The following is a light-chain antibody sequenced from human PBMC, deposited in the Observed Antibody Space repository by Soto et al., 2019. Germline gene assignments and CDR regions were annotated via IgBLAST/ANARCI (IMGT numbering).Light chain of an antibody. Sequence: EIVLTQSPVTLSVSPGERATLSCRTNQNIDNKLAWYQQKPGQTPRLLIFAASTRATDIPARFSGSGSGTEFTLTISSLQSDDFAVYYCQHYYNWPPYTFGQGTKLEIE. CDR1: QNIDNK. V-gene: IGKV3-15*01. CDR3: QHYYNWPPYT. J-gene: IGKJ2*01. CDR2: AAS.